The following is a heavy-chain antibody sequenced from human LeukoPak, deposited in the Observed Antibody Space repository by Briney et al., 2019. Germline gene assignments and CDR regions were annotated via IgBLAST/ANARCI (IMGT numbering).Heavy chain of an antibody. D-gene: IGHD4-17*01. Sequence: SETLSLTCTVSGGSISSSSYYWGWIRQPPGKGLEWTGSIYYSGSTYYNPSLKSRVTISVDTSKNQFSLKLSSVTAADTAVYYCARDYGDYPGYWGQGTLVTVSS. CDR2: IYYSGST. J-gene: IGHJ4*02. CDR1: GGSISSSSYY. CDR3: ARDYGDYPGY. V-gene: IGHV4-39*01.